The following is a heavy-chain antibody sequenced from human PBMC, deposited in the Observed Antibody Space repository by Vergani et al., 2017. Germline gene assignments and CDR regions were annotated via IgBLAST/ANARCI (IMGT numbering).Heavy chain of an antibody. CDR2: IGTAGDP. Sequence: EVQLVESGGGLVQPGGSLRLSCAASGFTFSSYDMHWVRQATGKGLEWVSAIGTAGDPYYPGSVKGRFTISRENAKNSLYLQMNSLRAGDTAVYYCARGAGDTQPYYYYGMDVWGQGTTVTVSS. CDR3: ARGAGDTQPYYYYGMDV. D-gene: IGHD2-21*02. J-gene: IGHJ6*02. V-gene: IGHV3-13*05. CDR1: GFTFSSYD.